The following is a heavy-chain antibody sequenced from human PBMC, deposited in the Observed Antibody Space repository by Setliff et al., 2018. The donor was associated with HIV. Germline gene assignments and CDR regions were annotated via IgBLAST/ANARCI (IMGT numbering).Heavy chain of an antibody. J-gene: IGHJ4*02. Sequence: SETLSLTCSVSGGSISSSAYYWGWIRQPPGKGLEWIGNIYHNGNTYYNPSLKSRVTISVDTSKNQFSLKLSSVTAADTAMYYCARVVPVGGNDYWGQGTLVTVSS. CDR2: IYHNGNT. D-gene: IGHD6-19*01. CDR3: ARVVPVGGNDY. CDR1: GGSISSSAYY. V-gene: IGHV4-39*07.